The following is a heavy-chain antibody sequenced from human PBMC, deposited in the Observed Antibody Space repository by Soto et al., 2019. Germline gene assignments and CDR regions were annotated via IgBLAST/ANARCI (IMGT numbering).Heavy chain of an antibody. Sequence: QLQLQESGPGLVKPSETLSLTCTVSGGSISSSSYYWGWIRQPPGKGLEWIGSIYYSGSTYYNPSLKSRVTISVDTSTNQFSLKLSSVTAADTAVYYCARLGTTSVIAYYYYGMDVWGQGTTVTVSS. CDR2: IYYSGST. D-gene: IGHD4-17*01. V-gene: IGHV4-39*01. J-gene: IGHJ6*02. CDR1: GGSISSSSYY. CDR3: ARLGTTSVIAYYYYGMDV.